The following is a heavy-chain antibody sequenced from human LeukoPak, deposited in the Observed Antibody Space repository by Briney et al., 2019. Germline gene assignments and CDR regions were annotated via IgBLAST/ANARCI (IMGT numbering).Heavy chain of an antibody. J-gene: IGHJ4*02. CDR2: SYHRGST. CDR1: GGSLSSYY. V-gene: IGHV4-59*01. Sequence: SETLSLTCTVSGGSLSSYYWGWIRHSPGRGLEWIGWSYHRGSTSYNPSLKSRVAISVDTSKNQFSLKLTSVTAADTAVYYCTRDRELGYWGPGTLVIVSS. CDR3: TRDRELGY. D-gene: IGHD1-1*01.